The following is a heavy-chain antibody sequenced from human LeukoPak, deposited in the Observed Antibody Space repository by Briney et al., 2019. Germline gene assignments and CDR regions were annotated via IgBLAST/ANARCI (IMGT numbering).Heavy chain of an antibody. J-gene: IGHJ3*02. CDR3: ARDSNYYDSSAILGSFDI. D-gene: IGHD3-22*01. CDR1: GFTFSSYA. V-gene: IGHV3-23*01. CDR2: ISGSGGST. Sequence: VQPGGSLRLSCAASGFTFSSYAMSWVRQAPGKGLEWVSAISGSGGSTYYADSVKGRFTISRDNSKNTLYLQMNSLRAEDTAVYYCARDSNYYDSSAILGSFDIWGQGTMVTVSS.